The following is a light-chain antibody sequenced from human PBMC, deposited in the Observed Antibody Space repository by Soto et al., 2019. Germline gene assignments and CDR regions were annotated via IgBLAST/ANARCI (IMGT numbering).Light chain of an antibody. CDR1: QSISSW. CDR3: QQPPGT. CDR2: DAS. V-gene: IGKV1-5*01. J-gene: IGKJ2*01. Sequence: DIQMTQSPSTLSASVGDRVTITCRASQSISSWLAWYQQKPGKAPKLLSYDASSLESGVPSRFSGSGSGTEFTLTASSLQPYDCATYSCQQPPGTFGQGPKLEIK.